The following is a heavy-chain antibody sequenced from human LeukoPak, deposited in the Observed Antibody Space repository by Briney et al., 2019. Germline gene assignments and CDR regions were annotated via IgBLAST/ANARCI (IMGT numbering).Heavy chain of an antibody. CDR3: ARAIVGTENFDY. CDR1: GFSFTIHA. J-gene: IGHJ4*02. V-gene: IGHV3-30*10. CDR2: VSHDGSTQ. D-gene: IGHD5-12*01. Sequence: GGSLRLSCAASGFSFTIHAMHWVRQAPGKCLEWVAVVSHDGSTQYYTDSVRGRFTISRDNSKSTFYLQMNRLRTDDTAVYYCARAIVGTENFDYWGQGTLVTVSS.